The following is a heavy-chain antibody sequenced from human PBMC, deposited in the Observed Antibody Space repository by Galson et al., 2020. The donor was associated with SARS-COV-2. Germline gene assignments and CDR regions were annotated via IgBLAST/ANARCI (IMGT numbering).Heavy chain of an antibody. CDR2: IYTSGST. J-gene: IGHJ4*02. CDR3: ARGRIQLFLIDY. V-gene: IGHV4-61*02. CDR1: GGSISSGSYY. Sequence: SETLSLTCTVSGGSISSGSYYWSWIRQPAGKGLEWIGRIYTSGSTNYNPSLKSRVTISVDTSKNQFSLKLSSVTAADTAVYYCARGRIQLFLIDYWGQGTLVTVSS. D-gene: IGHD5-18*01.